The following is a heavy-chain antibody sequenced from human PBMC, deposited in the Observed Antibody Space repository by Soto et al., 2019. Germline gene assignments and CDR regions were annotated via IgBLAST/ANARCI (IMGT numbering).Heavy chain of an antibody. CDR3: ARDRAIFGYYYYYGMDV. D-gene: IGHD3-3*01. CDR1: GFTFSSYS. CDR2: ISSSSSTI. Sequence: GGSLRLSCAASGFTFSSYSMNWVRQAPGKGLEWVSYISSSSSTIYYADSVKGRFTISRDNAKNSLYLQMNSLRGEDTAVYYCARDRAIFGYYYYYGMDVWGQGTTVTVSS. V-gene: IGHV3-48*01. J-gene: IGHJ6*02.